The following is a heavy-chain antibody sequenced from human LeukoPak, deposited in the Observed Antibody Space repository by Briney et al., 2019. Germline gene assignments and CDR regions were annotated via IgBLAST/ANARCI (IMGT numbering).Heavy chain of an antibody. CDR3: ASLAVAGLSEGY. J-gene: IGHJ4*02. V-gene: IGHV4-39*01. Sequence: PSETLSLTCTVSGDSISSSNWFWGWIRLPPGKGPEWIGSIYNSGNSYYNPSLKSRVTISVDTSRNQFSLKLSSVTAADTAVYYCASLAVAGLSEGYWGQGTLVIVSS. CDR1: GDSISSSNWF. D-gene: IGHD6-19*01. CDR2: IYNSGNS.